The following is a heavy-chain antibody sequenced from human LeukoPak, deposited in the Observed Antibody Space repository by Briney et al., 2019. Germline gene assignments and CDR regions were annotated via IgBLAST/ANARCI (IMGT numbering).Heavy chain of an antibody. J-gene: IGHJ6*02. CDR2: ISSSGSTI. Sequence: GRSLRLSCAASGFTFSSYEMNWVRQAPGKGLEWVSYISSSGSTIYYADSVKGRFTISRDNAKNSLYLQMNSLRAEDTAVYYCARRNYYGMDVWGQGTTVTVSS. V-gene: IGHV3-48*03. CDR3: ARRNYYGMDV. CDR1: GFTFSSYE.